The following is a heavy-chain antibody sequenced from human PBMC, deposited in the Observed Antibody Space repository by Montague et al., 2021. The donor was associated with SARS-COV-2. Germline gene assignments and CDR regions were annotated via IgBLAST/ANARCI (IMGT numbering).Heavy chain of an antibody. CDR1: GGSISSGGYY. CDR2: IYYSGST. J-gene: IGHJ3*02. D-gene: IGHD3-22*01. CDR3: ARLWGYYDSSGYPVGAFDI. Sequence: TLSLTCTVSGGSISSGGYYWSWIRQHPGKGLEWIGYIYYSGSTYYNPSLKSRVTISVDTSKNQFSLKLSSVTAADTAVYYCARLWGYYDSSGYPVGAFDIRGQGTMVTVSS. V-gene: IGHV4-31*03.